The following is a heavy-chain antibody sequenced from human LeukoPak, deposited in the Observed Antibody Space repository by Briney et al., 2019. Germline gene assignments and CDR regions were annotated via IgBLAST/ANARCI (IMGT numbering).Heavy chain of an antibody. CDR1: GGSFSGYY. CDR2: INHSGST. Sequence: SETLSLTCAVYGGSFSGYYWSRIRQPPGKVLEWIGEINHSGSTNYNPSLKSRVTISVDTSKNQFSLKLSSVTAADTAVYYCARLNTAMVTFDYWGQGTLVTVSS. V-gene: IGHV4-34*01. J-gene: IGHJ4*02. D-gene: IGHD5-18*01. CDR3: ARLNTAMVTFDY.